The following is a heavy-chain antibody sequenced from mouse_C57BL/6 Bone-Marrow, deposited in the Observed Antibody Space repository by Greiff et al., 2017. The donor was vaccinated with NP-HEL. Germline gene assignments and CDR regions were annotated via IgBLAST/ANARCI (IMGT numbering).Heavy chain of an antibody. CDR3: AKSIGVYDGYYVRAKYD. D-gene: IGHD2-3*01. CDR1: GYTFTSYW. Sequence: QVQLQQPGTELVKPGASVKLSCKASGYTFTSYWMHWVKQRPGQGLEWIGNINPSNGGTNYHEKFKSKATLTVDKSSSTAYMHLSSLTSEESAVYYCAKSIGVYDGYYVRAKYDWGHGATVTVSS. J-gene: IGHJ4*01. V-gene: IGHV1-53*01. CDR2: INPSNGGT.